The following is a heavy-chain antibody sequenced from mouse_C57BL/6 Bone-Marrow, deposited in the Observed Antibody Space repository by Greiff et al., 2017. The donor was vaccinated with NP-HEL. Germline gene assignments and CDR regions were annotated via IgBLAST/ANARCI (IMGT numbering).Heavy chain of an antibody. CDR3: AKDDYYGSSYDAMDY. Sequence: VKLQESGPGLVQPSQSLSITCTVSGFSLTSYGVHWVRQPPGKGLEWLGVIWSGGSTDYNAAFISRLSISKDNSKSQVFFKMNSLQADDTAIYYCAKDDYYGSSYDAMDYWGQGTSVTVSS. D-gene: IGHD1-1*01. CDR2: IWSGGST. CDR1: GFSLTSYG. J-gene: IGHJ4*01. V-gene: IGHV2-4*01.